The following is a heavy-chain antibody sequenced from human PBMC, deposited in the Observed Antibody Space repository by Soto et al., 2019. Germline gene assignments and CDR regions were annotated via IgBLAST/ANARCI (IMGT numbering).Heavy chain of an antibody. V-gene: IGHV3-48*03. J-gene: IGHJ4*02. Sequence: GSLRLSCAASGFTCSSYEMNWVRQAPGKGLEWVSYISSSGSTIYYADSVKVRFTISRDNAKNSLYLQMNSLRAEDTAVYYCARGLIPATYDYWGQGTLVTVSS. CDR1: GFTCSSYE. D-gene: IGHD2-2*01. CDR2: ISSSGSTI. CDR3: ARGLIPATYDY.